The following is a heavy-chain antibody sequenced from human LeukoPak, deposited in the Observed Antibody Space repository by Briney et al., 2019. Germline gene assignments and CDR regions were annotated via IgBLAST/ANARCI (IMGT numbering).Heavy chain of an antibody. Sequence: PGGSLRLSCAASGFTFSSYWMPWVRQAPGKGLVWVSRINSDGSSTSYADSVKGRFTISRENAKNSLYLQMNSLRAGDTAVYYCARGYSSGYYYYGMDVWGQGTTVTVSS. J-gene: IGHJ6*02. CDR2: INSDGSST. CDR3: ARGYSSGYYYYGMDV. V-gene: IGHV3-74*01. CDR1: GFTFSSYW. D-gene: IGHD6-19*01.